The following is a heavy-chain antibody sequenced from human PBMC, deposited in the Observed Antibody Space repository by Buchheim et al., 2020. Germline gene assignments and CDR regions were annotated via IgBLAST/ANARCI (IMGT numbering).Heavy chain of an antibody. V-gene: IGHV3-7*05. CDR2: INEDGSEK. CDR3: AKAWSDHLSATDY. Sequence: EVQLVESGGGLVQPGGSLRLSCAASGFTFSTYGMSWVRQAPGKGLEWVANINEDGSEKYYVDSVKGRFTISRDNSKNTLYLQMNSLRAEDAAVYYCAKAWSDHLSATDYWGQGSL. J-gene: IGHJ4*02. CDR1: GFTFSTYG. D-gene: IGHD3-3*01.